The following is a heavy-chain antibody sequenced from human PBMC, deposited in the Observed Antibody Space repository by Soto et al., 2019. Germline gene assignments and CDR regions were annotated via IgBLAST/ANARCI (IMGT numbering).Heavy chain of an antibody. D-gene: IGHD6-19*01. CDR1: GFTFSSYG. CDR3: AKELTAGTPWFDP. J-gene: IGHJ5*02. CDR2: ISYDGSNK. Sequence: QVQLVESGGGVVQPGRSLRLSCAASGFTFSSYGMHWVRQAPGKGLEGVAVISYDGSNKYYADSVKGRFTISRDNSKNTLYLQMNSLRAEDTAVYYCAKELTAGTPWFDPWGQGTLVTVSS. V-gene: IGHV3-30*18.